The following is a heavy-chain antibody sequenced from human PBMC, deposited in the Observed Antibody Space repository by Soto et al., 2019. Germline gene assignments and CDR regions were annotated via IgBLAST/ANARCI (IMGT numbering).Heavy chain of an antibody. CDR1: SDSISSYY. Sequence: SETLSLTCTVSSDSISSYYWSWIRQPPGKRLEWIGYISYSGSTDYNPSLKSRVTISGDTSKNQFSLKVSSVTAADTAVYYCARGNSWQLPFDYWGQGTLVTVSS. V-gene: IGHV4-59*01. CDR3: ARGNSWQLPFDY. D-gene: IGHD6-13*01. J-gene: IGHJ4*02. CDR2: ISYSGST.